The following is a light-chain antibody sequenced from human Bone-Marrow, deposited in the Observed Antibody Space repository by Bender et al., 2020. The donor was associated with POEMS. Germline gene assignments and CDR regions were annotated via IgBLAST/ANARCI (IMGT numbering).Light chain of an antibody. CDR1: SSDVGTYNL. CDR2: EVN. J-gene: IGLJ1*01. CDR3: CSYAGSSTYV. Sequence: QSALTQPASVSGSPGQSITISCAGTSSDVGTYNLVSWYQQRPGKAPNLIIYEVNKRPSGISHRFSGSKSGNTASLTISGLQAEDEADYYCCSYAGSSTYVFGTGTKVTVL. V-gene: IGLV2-23*02.